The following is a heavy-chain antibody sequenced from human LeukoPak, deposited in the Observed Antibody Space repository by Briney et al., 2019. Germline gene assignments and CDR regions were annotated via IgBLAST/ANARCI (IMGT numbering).Heavy chain of an antibody. D-gene: IGHD5-18*01. CDR3: ASLVYSYGYAS. CDR1: GGTFSSYA. Sequence: SVKVSCKASGGTFSSYAISWVRQAPGQGLEWMGGIIPIFGTANYAQKFPGRVTITADESTSTAYMELSSLRSEDTAVYYCASLVYSYGYASWGQGTLVTVSS. CDR2: IIPIFGTA. V-gene: IGHV1-69*01. J-gene: IGHJ5*02.